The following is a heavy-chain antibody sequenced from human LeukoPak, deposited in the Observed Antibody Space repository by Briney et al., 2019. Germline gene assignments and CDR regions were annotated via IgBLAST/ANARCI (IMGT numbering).Heavy chain of an antibody. CDR2: ISSSSETI. V-gene: IGHV3-48*02. CDR3: AREAYFGSGRQYYFDF. D-gene: IGHD3-10*01. J-gene: IGHJ4*02. CDR1: GFTLRTHS. Sequence: GGSLRLSCLASGFTLRTHSMNWVRQAPGKGLEWVSYISSSSETIYYADSVKGRFTISRDNAKNSLYLQMNSLRDEDTVVYFCAREAYFGSGRQYYFDFWGQGTQVTVSS.